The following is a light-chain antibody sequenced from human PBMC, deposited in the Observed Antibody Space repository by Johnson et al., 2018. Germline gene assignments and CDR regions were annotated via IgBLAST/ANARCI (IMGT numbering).Light chain of an antibody. CDR3: GTWDSSLSAGNV. Sequence: QSVLTQPPSVSAAPGQKVTISCSGSSSNIGNNYVSWYQQLPGTAPKLLIYENNKRPPGIPDRFSGSKSGTSATLGITGLQTGDAADYYCGTWDSSLSAGNVFGTGTKVTVL. J-gene: IGLJ1*01. V-gene: IGLV1-51*02. CDR2: ENN. CDR1: SSNIGNNY.